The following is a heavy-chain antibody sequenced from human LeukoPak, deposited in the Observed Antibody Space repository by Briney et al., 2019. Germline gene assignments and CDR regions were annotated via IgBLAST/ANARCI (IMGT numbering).Heavy chain of an antibody. CDR2: IKQDGSEK. Sequence: PGGSLRLSCAASGFTFSSYWMHWVRQAPGKGLVWVANIKQDGSEKYYVDSVKGRFTISRDNAKNSLYLQMNSLRAEDTAVYYCARDCRNWNARRAFDIWGQGTMVTVSS. D-gene: IGHD1-20*01. CDR3: ARDCRNWNARRAFDI. V-gene: IGHV3-7*01. J-gene: IGHJ3*02. CDR1: GFTFSSYW.